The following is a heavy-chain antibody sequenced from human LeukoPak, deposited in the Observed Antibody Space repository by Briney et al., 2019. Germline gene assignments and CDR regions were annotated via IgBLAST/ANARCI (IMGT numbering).Heavy chain of an antibody. CDR1: GYTFTSYG. CDR2: ISDYDVKT. CDR3: ARAGLTAGFVTSCFDP. V-gene: IGHV1-18*01. J-gene: IGHJ5*02. D-gene: IGHD6-13*01. Sequence: ASVKVSSKAAGYTFTSYGLGWARQAPGQGLEWMGWISDYDVKTNYAQNLQGRVTMTTDTSTSTGYMELRSLRSDDTAVYYCARAGLTAGFVTSCFDPWGQGTLVTVSS.